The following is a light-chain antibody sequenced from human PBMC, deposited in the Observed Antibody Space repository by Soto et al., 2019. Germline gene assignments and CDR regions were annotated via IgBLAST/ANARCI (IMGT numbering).Light chain of an antibody. J-gene: IGKJ1*01. Sequence: DIQMTQSSSSLSASVGDRVTITCRTSPSISNHLNWYQQLPGKAPKLLIYAASNLHTGVPSRFSGSASGTDFTLTISSLQPEDSATYYCQQTYSNPRTFGQGTKVEIK. CDR2: AAS. CDR1: PSISNH. V-gene: IGKV1-39*01. CDR3: QQTYSNPRT.